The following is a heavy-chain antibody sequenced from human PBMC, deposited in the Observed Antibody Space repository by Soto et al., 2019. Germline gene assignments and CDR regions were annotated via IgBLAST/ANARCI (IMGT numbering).Heavy chain of an antibody. J-gene: IGHJ6*03. D-gene: IGHD2-15*01. CDR2: IYYSGST. Sequence: PSETLSLTCTVSGGSISSGGYYWSWIRQHPGKGLEWIGYIYYSGSTYYNPSLKSRVTISVDTSKNQFSLKLSSVTAADTAVYYCARVDVVVAALTYCYMDVWGKGTTVTVSS. CDR3: ARVDVVVAALTYCYMDV. V-gene: IGHV4-31*03. CDR1: GGSISSGGYY.